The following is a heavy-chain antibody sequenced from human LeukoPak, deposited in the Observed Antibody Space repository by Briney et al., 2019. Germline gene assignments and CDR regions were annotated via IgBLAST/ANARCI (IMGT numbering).Heavy chain of an antibody. CDR2: IIPIFGTP. V-gene: IGHV1-69*13. D-gene: IGHD3-9*01. CDR1: GYTLRSYG. Sequence: SVKVSCKASGYTLRSYGITWVRQAPGQGLEWMGRIIPIFGTPDYAQKFQGRVTITADESTSTAYMELSRLRFEDTAVYYCARQGYTNNLGGYFGDKDDGFDLWGQGTMVTVSS. J-gene: IGHJ3*01. CDR3: ARQGYTNNLGGYFGDKDDGFDL.